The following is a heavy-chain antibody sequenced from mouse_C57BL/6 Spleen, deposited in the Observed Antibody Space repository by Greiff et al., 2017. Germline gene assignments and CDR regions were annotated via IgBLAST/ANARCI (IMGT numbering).Heavy chain of an antibody. J-gene: IGHJ4*01. D-gene: IGHD4-1*01. CDR2: IYPGDGDT. CDR1: GYAFSSYW. CDR3: KYRLTGASYDAMEY. V-gene: IGHV1-80*01. Sequence: QVQLQQSGAELVKPGASVKISCKASGYAFSSYWMHWVKQRPGKGLEWIGQIYPGDGDTNYNGKFKGKATLTADNSSSTAYMQLSSLTSEDSAVYFCKYRLTGASYDAMEYRGQGTSVTVSP.